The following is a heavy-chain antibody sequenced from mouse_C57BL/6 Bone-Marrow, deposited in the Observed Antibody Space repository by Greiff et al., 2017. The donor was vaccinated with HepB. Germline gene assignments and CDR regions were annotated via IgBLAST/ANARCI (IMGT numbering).Heavy chain of an antibody. V-gene: IGHV1-61*01. CDR3: ARRDYCSSYLAY. Sequence: VQLQQPGAELVRPGSSVKLSCKASGYTFTSYWMDWVKQRPGQGLEWIGNIYPSDSETHYNQKFKNKATLTVDKSSSTAYMQLSSLTSEDSAVYYCARRDYCSSYLAYWGQGTLVTVSA. CDR2: IYPSDSET. CDR1: GYTFTSYW. D-gene: IGHD1-1*01. J-gene: IGHJ3*01.